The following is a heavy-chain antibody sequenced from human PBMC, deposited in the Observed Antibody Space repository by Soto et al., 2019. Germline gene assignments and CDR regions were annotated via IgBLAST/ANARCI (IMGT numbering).Heavy chain of an antibody. CDR3: AREDPWEWGLMGYYGMDV. Sequence: ASVKVSCKASGYTFTSYAMHWVRQAPGQRLEWMGWINAGNGNTKYSQKFQGRVTITRDTSASTAYMELSSLRSEDTAVYYCAREDPWEWGLMGYYGMDVWGQGTTVTVSS. J-gene: IGHJ6*02. V-gene: IGHV1-3*01. CDR1: GYTFTSYA. D-gene: IGHD1-26*01. CDR2: INAGNGNT.